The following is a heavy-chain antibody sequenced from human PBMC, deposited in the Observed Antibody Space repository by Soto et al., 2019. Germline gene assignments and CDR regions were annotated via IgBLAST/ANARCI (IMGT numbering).Heavy chain of an antibody. CDR1: GFIFSSDA. D-gene: IGHD3-22*01. CDR3: AKVPYSASSGRTLDY. J-gene: IGHJ4*02. Sequence: GGSLRLSCAASGFIFSSDAMSWVRQAPGKGLEWVSAISGSGGSTYYADSVKGRFTISRDNPKNTLYLQMNSLRAEDTAVYYCAKVPYSASSGRTLDYWGQGTLVTVSS. V-gene: IGHV3-23*01. CDR2: ISGSGGST.